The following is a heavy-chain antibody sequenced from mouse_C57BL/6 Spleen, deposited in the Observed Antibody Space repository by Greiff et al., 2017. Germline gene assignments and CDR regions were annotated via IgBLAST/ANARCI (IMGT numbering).Heavy chain of an antibody. V-gene: IGHV1-15*01. CDR3: TRSYDGYLYFDY. J-gene: IGHJ2*01. D-gene: IGHD2-3*01. CDR1: GYTFTDYE. CDR2: IDPETGGT. Sequence: LQESGAELVRPGASVTLSCKASGYTFTDYEMHWVKQTPVHGLEWIGAIDPETGGTAYNQKFKGKAIRTADKSSSTAYMELLSLTSEDSAVYYGTRSYDGYLYFDYWGQGTTLTVSS.